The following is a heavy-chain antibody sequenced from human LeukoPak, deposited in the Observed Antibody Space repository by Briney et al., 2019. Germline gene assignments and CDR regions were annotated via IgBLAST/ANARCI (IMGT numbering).Heavy chain of an antibody. Sequence: PRGSLRLSCAASGFTFSSYAMSWVRQAPGKGLEWVSAIGGSGGSTYYADSVKGRFTISRDNSKNTLYLQMNSLRAEDTAVYYCAKDRGVIAAAGNWFDPWGQGTLVTVSS. CDR3: AKDRGVIAAAGNWFDP. D-gene: IGHD6-13*01. J-gene: IGHJ5*02. CDR2: IGGSGGST. CDR1: GFTFSSYA. V-gene: IGHV3-23*01.